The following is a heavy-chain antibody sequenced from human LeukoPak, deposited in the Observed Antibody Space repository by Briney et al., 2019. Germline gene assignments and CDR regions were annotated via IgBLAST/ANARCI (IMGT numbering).Heavy chain of an antibody. CDR2: INHSGST. CDR1: GGSFSGYY. J-gene: IGHJ3*02. CDR3: ARILPQTYDSSAYYYFGMGTFDI. D-gene: IGHD3-22*01. Sequence: PSEALSLTCAVYGGSFSGYYWSWIRQPPAKGLEWIGEINHSGSTNYTPSLKSRVTVSVDTSKNQFSLKLSSVTAADTAVYYCARILPQTYDSSAYYYFGMGTFDIWGQGTMVTVSS. V-gene: IGHV4-34*01.